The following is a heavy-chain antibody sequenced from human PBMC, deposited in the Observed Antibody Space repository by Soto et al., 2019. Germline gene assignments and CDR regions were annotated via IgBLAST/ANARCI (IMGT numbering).Heavy chain of an antibody. CDR3: ARGGPVSVSPAWQLLGYFDY. Sequence: QVHLQESGPGQVRPSQTLSLSCSVSGGSISRGAYFWTWIRQFPGKGLEWIAYISYTGATYYNPSLKSRVTILADPSKNQFSLKLTSVTSADTAVYYCARGGPVSVSPAWQLLGYFDYWGQGTLVTVSS. J-gene: IGHJ4*02. V-gene: IGHV4-31*03. D-gene: IGHD2-15*01. CDR1: GGSISRGAYF. CDR2: ISYTGAT.